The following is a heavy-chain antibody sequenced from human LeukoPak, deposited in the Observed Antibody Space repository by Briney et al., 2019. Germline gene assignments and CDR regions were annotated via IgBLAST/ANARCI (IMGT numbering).Heavy chain of an antibody. CDR2: VYGGGST. CDR3: ARDGGSSGYYYFGAFFDY. Sequence: WGSLRLSCAASGFTVSSNYMSWVRQAPGKGLEWVSVVYGGGSTYYADSVKGRFTISRDNSKNTLYLQMNSLRAEDTAVYYCARDGGSSGYYYFGAFFDYWGQGTLVTVSS. J-gene: IGHJ4*02. V-gene: IGHV3-66*01. CDR1: GFTVSSNY. D-gene: IGHD3-22*01.